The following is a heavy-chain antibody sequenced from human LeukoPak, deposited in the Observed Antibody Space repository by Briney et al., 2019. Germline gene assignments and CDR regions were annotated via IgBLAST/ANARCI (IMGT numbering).Heavy chain of an antibody. V-gene: IGHV3-7*01. CDR1: GFSLSNYW. D-gene: IGHD6-19*01. J-gene: IGHJ4*02. CDR2: INPGGTET. CDR3: GRFGYVAGVDL. Sequence: GGSLRLSCTASGFSLSNYWVTWVRQAPGTGLEWVANINPGGTETYYVEPVKGRFTISRDNAKNLVYLQMNSLRAEDSAVYHCGRFGYVAGVDLWGQGTLVTVSS.